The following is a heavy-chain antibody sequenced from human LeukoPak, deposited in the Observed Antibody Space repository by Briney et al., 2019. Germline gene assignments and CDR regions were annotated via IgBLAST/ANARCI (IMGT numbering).Heavy chain of an antibody. CDR1: GYTFTSYY. J-gene: IGHJ6*02. CDR3: ARGLYDGMDV. V-gene: IGHV1-46*01. CDR2: INPSGGST. Sequence: GASVKVSCTASGYTFTSYYMHWVRQAPGQGLEWMGIINPSGGSTSYAQKFQGRVTMARDTSPTTVYMELSSLRSEDTAVYYCARGLYDGMDVWGQGTTVTVSS.